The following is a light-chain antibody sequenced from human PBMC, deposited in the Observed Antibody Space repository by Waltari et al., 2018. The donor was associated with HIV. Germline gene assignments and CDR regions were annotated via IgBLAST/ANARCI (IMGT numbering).Light chain of an antibody. CDR2: AAS. CDR3: QQYNDWPPPET. V-gene: IGKV1-6*01. Sequence: AIQMTQSPSSLSASVGDRVTITCRASQDIGNDLGWYQQKPGKAPKLLIYAASSLQSGVPSRFSGSRSGTDFTLTISSLQPEDFAVYYCQQYNDWPPPETFGQGSKLDIK. J-gene: IGKJ2*01. CDR1: QDIGND.